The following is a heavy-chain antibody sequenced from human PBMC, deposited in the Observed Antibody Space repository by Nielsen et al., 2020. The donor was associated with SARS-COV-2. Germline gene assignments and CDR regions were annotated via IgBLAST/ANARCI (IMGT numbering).Heavy chain of an antibody. J-gene: IGHJ4*02. CDR1: GGTFSSYA. CDR3: AKGVGYCTNGVCAGYYFDY. D-gene: IGHD2-8*01. CDR2: ISGSGGST. Sequence: SCKASGGTFSSYAMSWVRQAPGKGLEWVSAISGSGGSTYYADSVKGRFTISRDNSKNTLYLQMNSLRAEDTAVYYCAKGVGYCTNGVCAGYYFDYWGQGTLVTVSS. V-gene: IGHV3-23*01.